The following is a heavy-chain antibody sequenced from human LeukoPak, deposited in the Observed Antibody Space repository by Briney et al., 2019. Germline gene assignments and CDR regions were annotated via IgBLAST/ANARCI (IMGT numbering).Heavy chain of an antibody. J-gene: IGHJ6*02. CDR3: ARGPDTAMVTPYYYGKDV. Sequence: SETLCLTCAVSGGSFSGYCWSWVRQPPGKGLEWVGEINHSGSTNYNPSLKSRVTISVDTSKNQFSLKLSSVTAADTAVYYCARGPDTAMVTPYYYGKDVWGQGTTVTASS. V-gene: IGHV4-34*01. D-gene: IGHD5-18*01. CDR1: GGSFSGYC. CDR2: INHSGST.